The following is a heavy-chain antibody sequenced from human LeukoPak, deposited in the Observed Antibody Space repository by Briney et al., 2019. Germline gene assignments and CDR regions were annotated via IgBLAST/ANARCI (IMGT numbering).Heavy chain of an antibody. CDR2: ISGSGGST. D-gene: IGHD5-12*01. CDR3: ARDRVGGYSGYERYYGMDV. V-gene: IGHV3-23*01. Sequence: GGSLRLSCAASGFTFSSYAMSWVRQAPGKGLEWVSAISGSGGSTYYADSVKGRFTISRDNSKNTLYLQMNSLRAEDTAVYYCARDRVGGYSGYERYYGMDVWGQGTTVTVSS. CDR1: GFTFSSYA. J-gene: IGHJ6*02.